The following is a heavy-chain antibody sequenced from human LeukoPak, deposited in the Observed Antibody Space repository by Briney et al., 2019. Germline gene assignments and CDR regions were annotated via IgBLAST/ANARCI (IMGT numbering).Heavy chain of an antibody. J-gene: IGHJ4*02. Sequence: GGSLRLSCAASGFTFSTYTMNWVRQAPGKGLEWVSAISSSGGATYHADADSVKGRFTISRDNSKNALYLEINNLRAEDTAVYYCAKDGYNYDSSGHFDYWGQGTLVTVSS. CDR2: ISSSGGAT. D-gene: IGHD3-22*01. CDR1: GFTFSTYT. CDR3: AKDGYNYDSSGHFDY. V-gene: IGHV3-23*01.